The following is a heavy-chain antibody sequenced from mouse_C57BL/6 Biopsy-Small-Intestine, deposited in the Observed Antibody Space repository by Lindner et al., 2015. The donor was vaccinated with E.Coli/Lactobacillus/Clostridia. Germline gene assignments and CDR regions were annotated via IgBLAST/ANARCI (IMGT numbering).Heavy chain of an antibody. V-gene: IGHV1S61*01. D-gene: IGHD4-1*01. CDR1: GYTFTRYG. Sequence: SVKVSCKASGYTFTRYGITWVRQAPGQGLEWMGWISPDKGNTNYAYKFQGRVTMTTDTSTSTAYMELKSLKSDDTAIYYCAREAVGGAAGGTSRNWFDPWGQGTLITVSS. CDR2: ISPDKGNT. CDR3: AREAVGGAAGGTSRNWFDP. J-gene: IGHJ4*01.